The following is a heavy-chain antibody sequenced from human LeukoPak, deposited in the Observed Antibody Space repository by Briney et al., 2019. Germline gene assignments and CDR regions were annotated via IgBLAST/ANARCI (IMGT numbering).Heavy chain of an antibody. Sequence: PGGSLRLSCAASGFTVSSNYMSWVRQAPGKGLEWVSVIYSGGSTYYADSVKGRFTISRDNAKNSLYVQMDSLRAEDTAVYYCARDRWLQSQRYFDYWGQGILVTVSS. D-gene: IGHD5-24*01. J-gene: IGHJ4*02. CDR2: IYSGGST. CDR3: ARDRWLQSQRYFDY. V-gene: IGHV3-66*01. CDR1: GFTVSSNY.